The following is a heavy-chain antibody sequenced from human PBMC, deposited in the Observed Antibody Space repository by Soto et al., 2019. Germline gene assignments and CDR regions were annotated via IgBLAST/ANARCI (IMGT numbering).Heavy chain of an antibody. CDR2: ISISSNAI. J-gene: IGHJ4*02. CDR3: AREEFTSSWYSPSRFDY. Sequence: PWGSLRLSCSSFVFTFISYEMNWFREAPGNWLEWVSYISISSNAIYYGYSVKGLFTISRDNAKNSLFLQMNSLRAEDTAVYCCAREEFTSSWYSPSRFDYWGPGTLVTVSS. CDR1: VFTFISYE. V-gene: IGHV3-48*03. D-gene: IGHD6-13*01.